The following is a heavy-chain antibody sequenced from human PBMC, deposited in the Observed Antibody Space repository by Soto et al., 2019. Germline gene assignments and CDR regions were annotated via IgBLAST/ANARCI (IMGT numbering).Heavy chain of an antibody. J-gene: IGHJ6*02. CDR1: GYTFTGYY. V-gene: IGHV1-2*02. CDR2: INPNSGGT. D-gene: IGHD3-10*01. Sequence: ASVKVSCKASGYTFTGYYMHWVRQAPGQGLERMGWINPNSGGTNYAQKFQGRVTMTRDTSISTAYMTSLRADDTAIYYCTRAGSDPGNFYISNYYAMDVWGRGTTVTVSS. CDR3: TRAGSDPGNFYISNYYAMDV.